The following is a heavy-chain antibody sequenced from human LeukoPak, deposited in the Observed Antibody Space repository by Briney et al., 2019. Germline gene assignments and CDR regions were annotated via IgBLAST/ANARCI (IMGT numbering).Heavy chain of an antibody. V-gene: IGHV1-18*01. J-gene: IGHJ4*02. CDR1: GYTFTNYG. D-gene: IGHD4-17*01. CDR3: ATEGGWQPTDYGDHVY. CDR2: ISPYNGNT. Sequence: ASVKVSCKASGYTFTNYGITWVRQAPGQGLEWMGWISPYNGNTNYAQKFQGRVTKTTDTSTSTAYMELRNLRSDDTALYYCATEGGWQPTDYGDHVYWGQGTLVTVSS.